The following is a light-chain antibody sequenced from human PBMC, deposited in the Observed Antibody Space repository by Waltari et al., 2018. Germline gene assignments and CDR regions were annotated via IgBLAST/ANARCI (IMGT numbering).Light chain of an antibody. CDR1: SGSIVRHY. V-gene: IGLV6-57*03. J-gene: IGLJ3*02. CDR2: QDT. CDR3: QSSDINHHGV. Sequence: NFVLTQPHSVSESPGKTVTISCTRSSGSIVRHYVQWYQQRPGSAPTTVIYQDTQRLSGVPDRFSGSVDRSSNSASLTISGLQTEDAADYYCQSSDINHHGVFGGGTKLTVL.